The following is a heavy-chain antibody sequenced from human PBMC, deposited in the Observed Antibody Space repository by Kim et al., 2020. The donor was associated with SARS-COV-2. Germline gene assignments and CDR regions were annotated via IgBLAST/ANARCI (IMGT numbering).Heavy chain of an antibody. J-gene: IGHJ2*01. CDR2: IYYSGST. Sequence: SETLSLTCTVSGGSISSYYWSWIRQPPGKGLEWIGYIYYSGSTNYNPSLKSRVTISVDTSKNQFSLKLSSVTAADTAVYYCARHYVAAADWYFDLWGRGTLVTVSS. CDR1: GGSISSYY. CDR3: ARHYVAAADWYFDL. D-gene: IGHD6-13*01. V-gene: IGHV4-59*08.